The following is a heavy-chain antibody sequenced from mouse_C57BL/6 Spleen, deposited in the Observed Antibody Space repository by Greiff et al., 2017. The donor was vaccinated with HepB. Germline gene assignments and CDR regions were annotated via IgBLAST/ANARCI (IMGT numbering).Heavy chain of an antibody. CDR2: IHPNSGST. D-gene: IGHD4-1*01. CDR1: GYTFTSYW. CDR3: ARLGRPEDYAMDY. Sequence: QVQLKQPGAELVKPGASVKLSCKASGYTFTSYWMHWVKQRPGQGLEWIGMIHPNSGSTNYNEKFKSKATLTVDKSSSTAYMQLSSLTSEDSAVYYCARLGRPEDYAMDYWGQGTSVTVSS. J-gene: IGHJ4*01. V-gene: IGHV1-64*01.